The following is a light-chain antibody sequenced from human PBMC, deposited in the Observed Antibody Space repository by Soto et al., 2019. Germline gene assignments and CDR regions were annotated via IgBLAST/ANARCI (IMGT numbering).Light chain of an antibody. J-gene: IGKJ1*01. CDR3: KFGGT. Sequence: EIVLTQSPATLSLSPGERATLSCRASQSVSSYLAWYQQKPGQAPRLLIYDASNRATGIPARFSGSGSGTDFTLTISSLEPEDFAVYYCKFGGTFGQGTKVEIK. V-gene: IGKV3-11*01. CDR2: DAS. CDR1: QSVSSY.